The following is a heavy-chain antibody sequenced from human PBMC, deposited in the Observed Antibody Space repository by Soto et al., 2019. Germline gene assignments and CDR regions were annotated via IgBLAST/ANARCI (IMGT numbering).Heavy chain of an antibody. CDR3: ARDLAAATSYGMDV. J-gene: IGHJ6*02. V-gene: IGHV3-21*01. D-gene: IGHD6-13*01. CDR1: GFTFSSYT. CDR2: ISSSSRYI. Sequence: PGGSLRLSCAASGFTFSSYTMNWVRQAPGKGLEWVSSISSSSRYIYYADSVKGRFTISRDNAKNSLYLQMNSLRAEDTAVYYCARDLAAATSYGMDVWGQGTTVTVSS.